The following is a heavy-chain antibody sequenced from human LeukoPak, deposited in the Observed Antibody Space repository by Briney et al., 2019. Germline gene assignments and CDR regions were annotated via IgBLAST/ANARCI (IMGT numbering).Heavy chain of an antibody. J-gene: IGHJ4*02. CDR1: GFSVSNKY. CDR2: IHASGNR. V-gene: IGHV3-53*01. Sequence: GGSLRLSCAVSGFSVSNKYVSWFRQAPGKGLECVSAIHASGNRHYSDSVEGRFIISRDIYKNTIYLQMNSLRAEDTAIYYCARDVAFKAFDCWGQRTLVTVYS. D-gene: IGHD5-12*01. CDR3: ARDVAFKAFDC.